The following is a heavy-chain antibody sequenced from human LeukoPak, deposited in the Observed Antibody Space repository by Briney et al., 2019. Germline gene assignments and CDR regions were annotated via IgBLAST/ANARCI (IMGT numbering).Heavy chain of an antibody. CDR2: IYYSGST. D-gene: IGHD6-19*01. V-gene: IGHV4-31*03. J-gene: IGHJ4*02. CDR1: GGSISSGGYY. Sequence: PSETLSLTCTVSGGSISSGGYYWSWIRQHPGKGLEWIGYIYYSGSTYYNPSLKSRVTISVDTSKNQFSLKLSSVTAADTAVYYCARMPRYNSGPNFDYWGQGTLVTVSS. CDR3: ARMPRYNSGPNFDY.